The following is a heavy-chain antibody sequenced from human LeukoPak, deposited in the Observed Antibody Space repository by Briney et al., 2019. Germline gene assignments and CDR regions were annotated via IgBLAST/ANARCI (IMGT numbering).Heavy chain of an antibody. Sequence: PSETLSLTCAVYGGSFSGYYWSWIRQPPGKGLEWIGEINHSGSTNYNPSLKSRVTISVDTSKNQFSLKLSSVTAADTAVYYCARRYPRGYYYYYYMDVWGKGTTVTVSS. CDR1: GGSFSGYY. V-gene: IGHV4-34*01. CDR3: ARRYPRGYYYYYYMDV. D-gene: IGHD1-14*01. J-gene: IGHJ6*03. CDR2: INHSGST.